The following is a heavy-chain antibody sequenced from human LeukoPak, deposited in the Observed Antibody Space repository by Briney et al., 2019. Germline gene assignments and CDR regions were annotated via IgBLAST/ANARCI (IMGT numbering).Heavy chain of an antibody. Sequence: SETLSLTCTVSGDSISSGGYYWSWIRQPPGKGLEWIRYIDHSGSTYYNPSLKSRVTISVDTSKNQFSLKLSSVTAADTAVYYCARGTLYSYGFTTGRHYFDYWGQGTLVTVSS. CDR3: ARGTLYSYGFTTGRHYFDY. V-gene: IGHV4-61*08. D-gene: IGHD5-18*01. J-gene: IGHJ4*02. CDR1: GDSISSGGYY. CDR2: IDHSGST.